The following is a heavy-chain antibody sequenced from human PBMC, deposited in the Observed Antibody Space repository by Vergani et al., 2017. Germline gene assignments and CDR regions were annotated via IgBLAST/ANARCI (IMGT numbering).Heavy chain of an antibody. Sequence: QLKQSGAEVKKPGSSVKVACETSGDTFNHYAFSWVRQAPGQGLEFMGVIIPMLTPPHYAQKFQGRVTITADTATSTSFLELRGVTSEDTALYFCSGRRHYYASGAYFYYGVDVWGQGTSVIVSS. CDR3: SGRRHYYASGAYFYYGVDV. CDR1: GDTFNHYA. CDR2: IIPMLTPP. D-gene: IGHD3-10*01. J-gene: IGHJ6*02. V-gene: IGHV1-69*06.